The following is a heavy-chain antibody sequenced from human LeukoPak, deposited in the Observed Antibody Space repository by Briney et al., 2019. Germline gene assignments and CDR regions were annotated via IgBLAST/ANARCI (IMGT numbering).Heavy chain of an antibody. J-gene: IGHJ4*02. CDR3: ARDRPLDADDYYGFYYFDY. CDR2: INPNSGGT. V-gene: IGHV1-2*02. Sequence: GASVKVSCKASGYTFTGYYMYWVRQAPGQGLEWMGWINPNSGGTNHAQKFQGRVTMTRDTSISTAYMELSRLRSDDTAVYYCARDRPLDADDYYGFYYFDYWGQGTLVTVSS. D-gene: IGHD3-10*01. CDR1: GYTFTGYY.